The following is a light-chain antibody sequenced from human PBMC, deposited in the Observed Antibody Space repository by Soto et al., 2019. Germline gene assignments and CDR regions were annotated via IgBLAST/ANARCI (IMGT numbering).Light chain of an antibody. CDR1: SSNIGAGYD. CDR2: GNS. V-gene: IGLV1-40*01. J-gene: IGLJ1*01. CDR3: QSYDSSLSGYV. Sequence: QSVLTQPPSVSGAPGQRVTISCTGSSSNIGAGYDVHWYQQLPGTAPKLLIYGNSNRPSGVPDRFSGSKSGTSVSLAITGLQPDDQADYNCQSYDSSLSGYVFGTGTKLTVL.